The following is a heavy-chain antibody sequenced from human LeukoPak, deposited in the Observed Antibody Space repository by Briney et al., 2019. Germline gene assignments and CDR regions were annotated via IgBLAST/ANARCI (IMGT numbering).Heavy chain of an antibody. CDR1: GFTFSSYS. J-gene: IGHJ4*02. CDR3: ARGSIVATIRIPFDY. CDR2: ISSSSSYI. Sequence: GGSLRLSCAASGFTFSSYSMNWVRQAPGKGLEWVSSISSSSSYIYYADSVKGRFTISRDNAKNSLYLQMNSLRAEDTAVYYCARGSIVATIRIPFDYWGQGTLVTVSS. D-gene: IGHD5-12*01. V-gene: IGHV3-21*01.